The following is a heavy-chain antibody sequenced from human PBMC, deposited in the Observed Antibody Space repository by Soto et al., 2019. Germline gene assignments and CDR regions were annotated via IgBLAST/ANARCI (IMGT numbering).Heavy chain of an antibody. CDR1: GYSFASYW. V-gene: IGHV5-51*01. CDR3: ARTRSFTLGFYYDGMDV. J-gene: IGHJ6*02. D-gene: IGHD6-6*01. CDR2: IYPGDSDT. Sequence: GESLKISCQGSGYSFASYWIGWVRQMPGKDLEWMGIIYPGDSDTRCSPSFQGQVTISADKSLRTAYLQWTSLKASDTALYYCARTRSFTLGFYYDGMDVWGQGTTVTVSS.